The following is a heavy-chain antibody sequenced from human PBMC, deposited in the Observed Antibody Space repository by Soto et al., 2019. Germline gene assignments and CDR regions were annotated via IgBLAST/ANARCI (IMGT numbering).Heavy chain of an antibody. Sequence: EVQLVESGGGLVQPGESLRLSCAASGFTFDYYWMHWVRQAPGKGLVWVSRIHSDGSSTTYADSVKGRFTISRDNAKNTLSLQMNSMRAEDTAVYYCAREDRGAFDLWGQGTVVTVSS. CDR1: GFTFDYYW. CDR2: IHSDGSST. V-gene: IGHV3-74*01. CDR3: AREDRGAFDL. D-gene: IGHD1-26*01. J-gene: IGHJ3*01.